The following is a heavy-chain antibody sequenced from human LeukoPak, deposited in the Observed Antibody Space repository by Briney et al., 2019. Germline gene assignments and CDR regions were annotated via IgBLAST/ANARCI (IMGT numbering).Heavy chain of an antibody. CDR2: INPNRGGT. V-gene: IGHV1-2*02. Sequence: ASVKVSCKASGHTFTGYYMHWVRQAPGQGLEWMGWINPNRGGTNYAQKFQGRVTMTRDTSISTAYMELSRLRSDDTAVYYCARVGVVRGASNWFDPWGQGTLVTVSS. J-gene: IGHJ5*02. CDR1: GHTFTGYY. CDR3: ARVGVVRGASNWFDP. D-gene: IGHD3-10*01.